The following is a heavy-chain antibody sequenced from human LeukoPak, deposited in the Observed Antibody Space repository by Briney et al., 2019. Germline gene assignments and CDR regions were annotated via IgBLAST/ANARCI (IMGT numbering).Heavy chain of an antibody. D-gene: IGHD6-13*01. CDR3: ARAAGYSSSWYGWFDP. J-gene: IGHJ5*02. Sequence: GGSLRLSCAASGLTVSSNYMTWVRQAPGKGLEWVSVIYIGGSTYYADSVKGRFTISRDNSKNTLYLQMNSLRAEDTAVYYCARAAGYSSSWYGWFDPWGQGTLVTVSS. CDR1: GLTVSSNY. CDR2: IYIGGST. V-gene: IGHV3-66*01.